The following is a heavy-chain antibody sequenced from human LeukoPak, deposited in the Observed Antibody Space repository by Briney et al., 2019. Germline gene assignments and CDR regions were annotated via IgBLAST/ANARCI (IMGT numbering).Heavy chain of an antibody. Sequence: SETLSLTCSVSGGSISTYYWSWIRQPPGKGLEWIGYIYYTGTTNYNPSLRSRLTISVDTSRNQFSLRLSSVTAADTAVNYCAREDPQTTVPEGMDVWGHGTTVIVSS. D-gene: IGHD4-17*01. CDR1: GGSISTYY. J-gene: IGHJ6*02. CDR3: AREDPQTTVPEGMDV. CDR2: IYYTGTT. V-gene: IGHV4-59*01.